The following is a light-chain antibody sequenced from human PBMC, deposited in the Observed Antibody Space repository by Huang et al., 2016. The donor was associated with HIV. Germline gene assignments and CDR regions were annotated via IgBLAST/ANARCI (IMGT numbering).Light chain of an antibody. CDR3: QQSFNTPDT. Sequence: DIQMTQSPSSLYASVGDRVTITCRASQNIDSYLNWYQQRPGKAPKILIYAASTLHSGVPSRFSGSGSGTDFTLTISCLQPEDFATYYCQQSFNTPDTFGQGTKLEI. J-gene: IGKJ2*01. CDR2: AAS. CDR1: QNIDSY. V-gene: IGKV1-39*01.